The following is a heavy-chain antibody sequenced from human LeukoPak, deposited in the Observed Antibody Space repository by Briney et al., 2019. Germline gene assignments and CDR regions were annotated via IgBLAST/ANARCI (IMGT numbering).Heavy chain of an antibody. CDR3: ATWGYSSSWYPGYYYYYYMDV. J-gene: IGHJ6*03. Sequence: ASVKVSCKVPGYTLTELSMYWVRQAPGKGLEWMGGFDPEDGETIYAQKFQGRVTMTRNTSISTAYMELSSLRSEDTAVYYCATWGYSSSWYPGYYYYYYMDVWGKGTTVTISS. D-gene: IGHD6-13*01. CDR1: GYTLTELS. CDR2: FDPEDGET. V-gene: IGHV1-24*01.